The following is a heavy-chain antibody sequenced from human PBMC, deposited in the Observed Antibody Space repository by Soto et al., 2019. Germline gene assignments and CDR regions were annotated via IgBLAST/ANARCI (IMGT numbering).Heavy chain of an antibody. V-gene: IGHV1-18*01. D-gene: IGHD5-12*01. J-gene: IGHJ4*02. CDR3: ARPLPSGYDYAAFDY. CDR2: ISAYNGNT. CDR1: GYTFTSYG. Sequence: QVQLVQSGDVVKKPGASVKVSCKASGYTFTSYGISWVRQAPGHGLEWMGWISAYNGNTNYAQKLQGRVTMTTDTSTSTAYIELRSLRSDDTAVYYCARPLPSGYDYAAFDYWGQGTLVTVSS.